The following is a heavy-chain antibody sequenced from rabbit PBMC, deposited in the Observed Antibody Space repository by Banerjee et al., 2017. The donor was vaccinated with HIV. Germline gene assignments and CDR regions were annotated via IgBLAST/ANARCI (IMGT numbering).Heavy chain of an antibody. Sequence: QEQLEESGGDLVKPEGSLTLTCTASGFSFSNKYVMCWVRQAPGKGLEWIACINTSSGNIVYATWAKGRFTISKTSWTTVTLQMTSLTAADTATYFCAKHYNSGWDLWGPGTLVTVS. CDR1: GFSFSNKYV. CDR3: AKHYNSGWDL. V-gene: IGHV1S45*01. D-gene: IGHD4-1*01. CDR2: INTSSGNI. J-gene: IGHJ4*01.